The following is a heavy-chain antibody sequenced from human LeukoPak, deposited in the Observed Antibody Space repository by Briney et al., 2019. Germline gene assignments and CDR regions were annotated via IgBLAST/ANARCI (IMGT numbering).Heavy chain of an antibody. D-gene: IGHD6-6*01. Sequence: GGSLRLSCAASGFTFSSYATSWVRQAPGKGLGWVSAISISGENTYYADSVKGRFTISRDTSRNTLYLQMHSLRAEDTAVYYCARLISTSSSRFSDYWGQGTLVTVSS. CDR2: ISISGENT. CDR3: ARLISTSSSRFSDY. J-gene: IGHJ4*02. V-gene: IGHV3-23*01. CDR1: GFTFSSYA.